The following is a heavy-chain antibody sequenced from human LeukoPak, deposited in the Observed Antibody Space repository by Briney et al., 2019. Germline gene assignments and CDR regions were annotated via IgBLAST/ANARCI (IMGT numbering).Heavy chain of an antibody. D-gene: IGHD3-10*02. Sequence: GGTLRLSCAASGFTFSSAGMNWVRQAPGKGLEWVSYISSSGSTIYYADSVKGRFTISRDNAKNSLYLQMNSLRAEDTAVYYCAELGITMIGGVWGKGTTVTISS. V-gene: IGHV3-48*03. CDR2: ISSSGSTI. J-gene: IGHJ6*04. CDR1: GFTFSSAG. CDR3: AELGITMIGGV.